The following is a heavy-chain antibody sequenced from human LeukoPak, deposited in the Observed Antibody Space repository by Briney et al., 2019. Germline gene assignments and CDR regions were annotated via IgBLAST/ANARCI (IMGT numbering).Heavy chain of an antibody. CDR2: ISYDGSKI. CDR1: GFTFNSYG. Sequence: GGSLRLSCAASGFTFNSYGMHWVRQAPGKGLEWVAYISYDGSKIYHADSVKGRFTISRDNSRNTLYGQMISLGPEDTAVYYCAKGGSASYYDCWGQGTLVTVSS. D-gene: IGHD6-19*01. V-gene: IGHV3-30*02. CDR3: AKGGSASYYDC. J-gene: IGHJ4*02.